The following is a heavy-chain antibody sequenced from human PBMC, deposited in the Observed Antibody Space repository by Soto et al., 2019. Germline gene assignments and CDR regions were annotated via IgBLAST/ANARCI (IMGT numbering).Heavy chain of an antibody. V-gene: IGHV4-4*02. J-gene: IGHJ5*02. CDR1: NGSITSGNW. CDR2: IYQTGST. Sequence: QVQLQESGPGLVKPSGTLSLTCAVSNGSITSGNWWSWVRQPPGKGLEWIGDIYQTGSTNYNPSRRSRVIISVDESKNNFSLSLSSVTAADTAVYFCARVWGALAPIAGWFGPWGRGILVTVSS. CDR3: ARVWGALAPIAGWFGP. D-gene: IGHD3-16*01.